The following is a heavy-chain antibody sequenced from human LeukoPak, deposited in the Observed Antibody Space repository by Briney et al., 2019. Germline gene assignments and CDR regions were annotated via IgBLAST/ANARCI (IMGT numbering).Heavy chain of an antibody. CDR2: INPNSGGT. J-gene: IGHJ4*02. D-gene: IGHD2-2*01. CDR3: ASGTTDIVVVPATLRNYYFDY. CDR1: GYTFTGYY. Sequence: GASVKVSCNASGYTFTGYYMHWVRQAPGQGLEWMGWINPNSGGTNYAQKFQGRVTMTRDTSISTAYMELSRLRSDDTAVYYCASGTTDIVVVPATLRNYYFDYWGQGTLVTVSS. V-gene: IGHV1-2*02.